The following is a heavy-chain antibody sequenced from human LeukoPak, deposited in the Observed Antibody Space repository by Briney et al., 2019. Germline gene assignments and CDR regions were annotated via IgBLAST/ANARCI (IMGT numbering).Heavy chain of an antibody. CDR3: ANGYDILTGYSHFDY. CDR1: GFTFSIYG. Sequence: GRSLRLSCAASGFTFSIYGMHWVRQAPGKGLEWVALISSDGSNKYYADSVKGRFTISRDNSKNTLYLQMNSLSTEDTAVYYCANGYDILTGYSHFDYWGQGTLVTVSS. V-gene: IGHV3-30*18. J-gene: IGHJ4*02. D-gene: IGHD3-9*01. CDR2: ISSDGSNK.